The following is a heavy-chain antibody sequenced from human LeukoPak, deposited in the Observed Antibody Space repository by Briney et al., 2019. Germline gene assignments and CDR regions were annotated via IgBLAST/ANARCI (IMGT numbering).Heavy chain of an antibody. CDR1: GFTFSNHW. J-gene: IGHJ6*02. V-gene: IGHV3-7*01. CDR2: KNEEGSEK. D-gene: IGHD3-9*01. CDR3: VRGGRLGDV. Sequence: GGSLRLSCAASGFTFSNHWMNWVRQAPGKGLEWVANKNEEGSEKYYVDSVEGRFTISRDNAKNSLCLQMNSLRGEDTAVYYCVRGGRLGDVWGQGTTVTVSS.